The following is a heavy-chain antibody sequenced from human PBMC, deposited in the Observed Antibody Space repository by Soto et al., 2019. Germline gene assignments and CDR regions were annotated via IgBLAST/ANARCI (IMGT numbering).Heavy chain of an antibody. J-gene: IGHJ5*02. CDR1: GDSFTSYW. CDR2: IYPGDSDT. D-gene: IGHD3-16*02. V-gene: IGHV5-51*01. CDR3: ARGASIMITFGGVIVNASPVGWFDP. Sequence: ASLKISCKGSGDSFTSYWIGWVSQLPGNGMEWMGIIYPGDSDTRYSPSFQGLVTISADKSISTAYLQWSSLKASDTAMYYCARGASIMITFGGVIVNASPVGWFDPWGQGTLVTVSS.